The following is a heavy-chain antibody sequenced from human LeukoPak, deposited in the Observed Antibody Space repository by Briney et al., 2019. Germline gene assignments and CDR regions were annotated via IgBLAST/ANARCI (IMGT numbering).Heavy chain of an antibody. CDR2: IYYSGST. CDR1: GGSISSSSYY. J-gene: IGHJ4*02. D-gene: IGHD3-10*01. V-gene: IGHV4-39*01. Sequence: SETLSLTCTVSGGSISSSSYYWGWIRQPPGKGLEWIGSIYYSGSTYYSPSLKSRVTISVDTSKNQFSLKLSSVTAADTAVYYCARHRWPYYYGSGSYYEYFDYWGQGTLVTVSS. CDR3: ARHRWPYYYGSGSYYEYFDY.